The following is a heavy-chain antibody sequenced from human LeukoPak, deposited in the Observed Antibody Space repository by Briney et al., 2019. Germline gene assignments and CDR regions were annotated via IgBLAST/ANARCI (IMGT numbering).Heavy chain of an antibody. CDR1: GFTLSDHY. J-gene: IGHJ4*02. Sequence: GESLRLSCATSGFTLSDHYIDWVRQAPGKGLEWVGRIRNKANSYATEYAASVKGRFTISRDDSQNSLYLQMNSLKTEDTAVYYCARSYCSSTNCYGLDYFDYWGQGTLVTVSS. D-gene: IGHD2-2*01. V-gene: IGHV3-72*01. CDR2: IRNKANSYAT. CDR3: ARSYCSSTNCYGLDYFDY.